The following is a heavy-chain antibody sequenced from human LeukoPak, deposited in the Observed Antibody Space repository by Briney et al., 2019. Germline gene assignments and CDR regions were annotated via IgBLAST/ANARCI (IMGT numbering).Heavy chain of an antibody. V-gene: IGHV3-7*05. Sequence: GGSLRLSCAASGFTFSSYCMSWVRQAPGKGLEWVANIKQDGSEEYYVDSVKGRFTISRDNAKNSLYLQMNSLRAEDTAVYYCASERTGKVVRYWGQGTLVTVSS. CDR2: IKQDGSEE. CDR3: ASERTGKVVRY. D-gene: IGHD3-10*01. CDR1: GFTFSSYC. J-gene: IGHJ4*02.